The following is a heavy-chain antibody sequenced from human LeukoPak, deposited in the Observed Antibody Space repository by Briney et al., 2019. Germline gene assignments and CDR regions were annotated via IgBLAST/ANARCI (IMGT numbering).Heavy chain of an antibody. J-gene: IGHJ4*02. Sequence: PSETLSLTCTVSGGSISSYYWSWIRQPPGKGLEWIGSIYYSGSTYYNPSLKSRVTISVDTSKNQFSLKLSSVTAADTAVYYCARPHNYYFDYWGQGTLDTVSS. V-gene: IGHV4-39*01. CDR2: IYYSGST. CDR1: GGSISSYY. CDR3: ARPHNYYFDY. D-gene: IGHD5-24*01.